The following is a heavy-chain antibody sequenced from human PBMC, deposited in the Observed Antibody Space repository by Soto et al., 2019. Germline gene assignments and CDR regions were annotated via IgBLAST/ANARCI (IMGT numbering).Heavy chain of an antibody. J-gene: IGHJ4*02. CDR2: IYHSGST. Sequence: PSETLSLTCAVSGGSISSGGYSWSWIRQPPGKGLEWIGYIYHSGSTYYNPSLKSRVTISVDTSKNQFSLKLSSVTAADTAVYYCARVNTMVRGVDYWGQGTLVTVSS. V-gene: IGHV4-30-2*01. CDR3: ARVNTMVRGVDY. D-gene: IGHD3-10*01. CDR1: GGSISSGGYS.